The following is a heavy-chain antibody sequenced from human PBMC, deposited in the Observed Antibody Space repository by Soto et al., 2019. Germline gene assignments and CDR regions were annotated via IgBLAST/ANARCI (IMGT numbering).Heavy chain of an antibody. V-gene: IGHV4-59*08. Sequence: SETLSLTCTVSGGSISSYYWSWIRQPPGKGLEWIGYIYYSGSTNYNPSLKSRVTISVDTSKNQFSLKLSSVTAADTAVYYCARHGGGAVAGPNAFDIWGQGTMVTVSS. D-gene: IGHD6-19*01. CDR3: ARHGGGAVAGPNAFDI. CDR1: GGSISSYY. CDR2: IYYSGST. J-gene: IGHJ3*02.